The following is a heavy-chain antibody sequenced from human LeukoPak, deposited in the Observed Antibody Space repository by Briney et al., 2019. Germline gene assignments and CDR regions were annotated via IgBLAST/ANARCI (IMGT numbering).Heavy chain of an antibody. CDR2: ISSSSSTI. D-gene: IGHD3-3*01. J-gene: IGHJ4*02. CDR1: GFTFSSYE. CDR3: ARAPYDFWSGYYLGY. V-gene: IGHV3-48*01. Sequence: GGSLRLSCAASGFTFSSYEMNWVRQAPGKGLEWVSYISSSSSTIYYADSVKGRFTISRDNAKNSLYLQMNSLRAEDTAVYYCARAPYDFWSGYYLGYWGQGTLVTVSS.